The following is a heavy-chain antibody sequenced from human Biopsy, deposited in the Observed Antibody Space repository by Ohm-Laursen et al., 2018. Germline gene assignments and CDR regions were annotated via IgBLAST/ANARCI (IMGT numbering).Heavy chain of an antibody. Sequence: SLRLSCAASGFIFDDYAMHWVRQAPGKGLEWVSTISFNSGTIAYADSVKGRFTISRDSAKNSVYLQMNSLRAEDTASYYCAKDVEMFGELSFDSWGQGTLVTVSS. J-gene: IGHJ4*02. CDR1: GFIFDDYA. CDR2: ISFNSGTI. D-gene: IGHD3-10*02. V-gene: IGHV3-9*01. CDR3: AKDVEMFGELSFDS.